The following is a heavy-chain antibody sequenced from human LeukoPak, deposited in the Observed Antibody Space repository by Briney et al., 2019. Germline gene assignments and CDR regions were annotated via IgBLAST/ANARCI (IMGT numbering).Heavy chain of an antibody. CDR2: IYDSGST. CDR1: GGSIRSSYYY. J-gene: IGHJ4*02. V-gene: IGHV4-39*07. Sequence: SETLSLTCTVSGGSIRSSYYYWGWIRQPPGKGLEWIGSIYDSGSTYYNPSLKSRVTISVDTSKNQFSLKLSSVTAADTAVYYCASFESLVGYWGQGTLVTVSS. CDR3: ASFESLVGY.